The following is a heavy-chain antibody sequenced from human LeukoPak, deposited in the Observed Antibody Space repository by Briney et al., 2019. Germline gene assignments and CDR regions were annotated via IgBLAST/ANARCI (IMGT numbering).Heavy chain of an antibody. CDR1: GFTFSSYG. D-gene: IGHD3-22*01. J-gene: IGHJ4*02. Sequence: GSLRLSCAASGFTFSSYGMHWVRQAPGKGLEWVAVIWYDGSNKYYADSVKGRFTISRDNSKNTLYLQMNSLRAEDTAVYYCAKDAGLLLRIDYWGQGTLVTVSS. V-gene: IGHV3-33*06. CDR2: IWYDGSNK. CDR3: AKDAGLLLRIDY.